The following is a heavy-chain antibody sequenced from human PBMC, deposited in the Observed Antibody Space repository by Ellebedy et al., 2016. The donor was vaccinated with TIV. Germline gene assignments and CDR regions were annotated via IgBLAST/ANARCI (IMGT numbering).Heavy chain of an antibody. D-gene: IGHD2-2*01. Sequence: ASVEVSCXASGGTFSSYAISWVRQAPGQGLEWMGWISAYNGNTNYAQKLQGRVTMTTDTSTSTAYMELRSLRSDDTAVYYCARAILGYCSSTSCYPHPYYYYYMDVWGKGTTVTVSS. J-gene: IGHJ6*03. CDR1: GGTFSSYA. V-gene: IGHV1-18*01. CDR3: ARAILGYCSSTSCYPHPYYYYYMDV. CDR2: ISAYNGNT.